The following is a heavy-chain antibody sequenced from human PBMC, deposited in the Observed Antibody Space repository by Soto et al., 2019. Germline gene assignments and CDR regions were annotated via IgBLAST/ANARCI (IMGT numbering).Heavy chain of an antibody. D-gene: IGHD2-15*01. CDR1: GFPFGRSA. CDR3: ATQDCSGAACAPPG. CDR2: IISDTART. Sequence: EVQLLESGGGLVQPGGSLRLSCAASGFPFGRSAMSWVRQAPGMGLEWVSTIISDTARTHYADSVKGRFPISRDSSKNTMVLQVNSLRAADTAVYYCATQDCSGAACAPPGWGQGTLVTVSS. V-gene: IGHV3-23*01. J-gene: IGHJ4*02.